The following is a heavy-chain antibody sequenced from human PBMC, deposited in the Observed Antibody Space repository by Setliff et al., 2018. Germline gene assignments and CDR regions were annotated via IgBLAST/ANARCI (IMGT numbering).Heavy chain of an antibody. V-gene: IGHV4-4*08. Sequence: KPSETLSLTCTVSGDSIINYYWSWIRQPPGKGLEWIGNIYSSGSTNYNPSLKSRVTISVDMSKNQFSLNLTSVTAADTAVYYCAREGFYCTNGVCYRPFDYWGQGTLVTVSS. J-gene: IGHJ4*02. CDR1: GDSIINYY. CDR3: AREGFYCTNGVCYRPFDY. CDR2: IYSSGST. D-gene: IGHD2-8*01.